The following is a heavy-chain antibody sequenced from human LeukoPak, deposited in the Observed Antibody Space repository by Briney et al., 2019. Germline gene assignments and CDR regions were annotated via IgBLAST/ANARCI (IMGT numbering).Heavy chain of an antibody. J-gene: IGHJ6*02. CDR1: GFTFSSYG. CDR3: ANEVWFGEFTYGMDV. V-gene: IGHV3-30*18. Sequence: PGGSLRLSCAASGFTFSSYGMHWVRRAPGKGLEWVAVISYDGSNKYYADSVKGRFTISRDNSKNTLYLQMNSLRAEDTAVYYCANEVWFGEFTYGMDVWGQGTTVTVSS. D-gene: IGHD3-10*01. CDR2: ISYDGSNK.